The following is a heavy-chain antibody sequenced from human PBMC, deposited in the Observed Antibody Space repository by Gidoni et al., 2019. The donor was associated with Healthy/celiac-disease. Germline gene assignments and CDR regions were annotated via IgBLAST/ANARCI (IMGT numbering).Heavy chain of an antibody. CDR2: ISDSGGST. D-gene: IGHD1-7*01. CDR1: GCHCRSYA. J-gene: IGHJ4*02. CDR3: AIDPPTFNWNYGY. V-gene: IGHV3-23*01. Sequence: VQLLGSGGGLAQPWGAMTLAWAGSGCHCRSYARSWVRLAPGQGLEWVSAISDSGGSTYYADSVKGRFTIYRANSKHTLYLQIHSLRAADTALYSCAIDPPTFNWNYGYWGQGTLVTVSS.